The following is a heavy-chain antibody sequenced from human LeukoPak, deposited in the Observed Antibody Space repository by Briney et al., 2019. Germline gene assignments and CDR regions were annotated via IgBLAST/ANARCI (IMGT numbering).Heavy chain of an antibody. V-gene: IGHV3-23*01. CDR1: GFTFSSYA. CDR2: VSGSVGSP. Sequence: PGGSLRLSCSASGFTFSSYAMSWVRHAPGKGLEWVSAVSGSVGSPSSTDSARGQFTISRANSKTTLYLHLTSRRTQAPAGINCASIMDAWGKGTTVTASS. CDR3: ASIMDA. J-gene: IGHJ6*03.